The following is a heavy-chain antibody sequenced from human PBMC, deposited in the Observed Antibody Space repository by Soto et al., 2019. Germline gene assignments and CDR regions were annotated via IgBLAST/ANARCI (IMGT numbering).Heavy chain of an antibody. D-gene: IGHD6-13*01. CDR1: GFPFSSYG. CDR2: ISGSGGST. V-gene: IGHV3-23*01. J-gene: IGHJ4*02. Sequence: GGSLRLSCAASGFPFSSYGMHWVRQAPGKGLEWVSGISGSGGSTDYADSVKGRFTISRDNAKNSLFLQMNSLRAEDTAVYYCTIDSPPRAAAGIWGQGTLVTVSS. CDR3: TIDSPPRAAAGI.